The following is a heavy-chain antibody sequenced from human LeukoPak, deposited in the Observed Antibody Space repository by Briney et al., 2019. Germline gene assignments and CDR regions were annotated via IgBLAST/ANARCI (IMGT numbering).Heavy chain of an antibody. J-gene: IGHJ4*02. D-gene: IGHD3-9*01. Sequence: GGSLRLSCAASGFTFSSYWMSWVRQAPGKGLEWVANIKQDGSEKYYVDSVKGRFTIPRDNAKNSLYLQMNSLRAEDTAVYYCARDVTLLRYFDWLSYFDYWGQGTLVTVSS. V-gene: IGHV3-7*01. CDR3: ARDVTLLRYFDWLSYFDY. CDR2: IKQDGSEK. CDR1: GFTFSSYW.